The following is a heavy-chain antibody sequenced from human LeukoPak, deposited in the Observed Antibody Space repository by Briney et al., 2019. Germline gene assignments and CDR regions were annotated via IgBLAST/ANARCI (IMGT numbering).Heavy chain of an antibody. CDR3: ARGGYSTLRTV. J-gene: IGHJ4*02. CDR2: IYSGGST. V-gene: IGHV3-53*01. D-gene: IGHD4-11*01. CDR1: GFTVSSNY. Sequence: PGGSLRLSCAASGFTVSSNYMSWVRQAPGKGLEWVSVIYSGGSTYYADSVKGRFTISRDNSKNTLYLQMNSLRAEDTAVYCCARGGYSTLRTVWGQGTLVTVSS.